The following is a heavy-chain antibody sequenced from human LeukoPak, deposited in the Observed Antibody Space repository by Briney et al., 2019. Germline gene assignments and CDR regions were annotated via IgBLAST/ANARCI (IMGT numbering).Heavy chain of an antibody. Sequence: ASVKVSCKASGYTFTSYAMHWVRQAPGQGLEWMGWINPNSGGTNYAQKFQGWVTMTRDTSISTAYMELSRLRSDDTAVYYCARAMGIVVVPAAPLPYYYYYGMDVWGQGTTVTVSS. CDR2: INPNSGGT. D-gene: IGHD2-2*03. CDR1: GYTFTSYA. CDR3: ARAMGIVVVPAAPLPYYYYYGMDV. V-gene: IGHV1-2*04. J-gene: IGHJ6*02.